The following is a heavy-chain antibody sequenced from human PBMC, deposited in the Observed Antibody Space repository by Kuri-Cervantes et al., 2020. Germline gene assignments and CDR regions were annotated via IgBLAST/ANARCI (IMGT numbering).Heavy chain of an antibody. Sequence: ASVKVSCKASGYSFTSYGISWVRQAPGQGLEWMGWISVHNGNTKYAEKVQDRVTMATDTSTSTVYIELRSLRSDDTAVYYCAREGDRRGAYYYYMDVWGEGTTVTVSS. D-gene: IGHD1-14*01. CDR3: AREGDRRGAYYYYMDV. CDR1: GYSFTSYG. J-gene: IGHJ6*03. CDR2: ISVHNGNT. V-gene: IGHV1-18*01.